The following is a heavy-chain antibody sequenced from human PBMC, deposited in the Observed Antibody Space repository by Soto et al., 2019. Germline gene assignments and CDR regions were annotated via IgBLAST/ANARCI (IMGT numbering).Heavy chain of an antibody. CDR2: IIPIFGTA. CDR1: GGTFSSYA. Sequence: SVKVSCKASGGTFSSYAISWVRQAPGQGLEWMGGIIPIFGTANYAQKLQGRVTITADKSTSTAYMELSSLRSEDTAVYYCADQRDKGTIEYWGQGTPVTVSS. J-gene: IGHJ4*02. V-gene: IGHV1-69*06. D-gene: IGHD2-21*01. CDR3: ADQRDKGTIEY.